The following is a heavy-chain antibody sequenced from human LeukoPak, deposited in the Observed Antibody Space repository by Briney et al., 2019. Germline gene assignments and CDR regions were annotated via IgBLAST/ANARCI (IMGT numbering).Heavy chain of an antibody. CDR3: AKDLYYYDTSGNAFDI. CDR1: GFTFSSYA. D-gene: IGHD3-22*01. V-gene: IGHV3-23*01. J-gene: IGHJ3*02. CDR2: ISGSGGST. Sequence: GGSLRLSCAASGFTFSSYAMSWVRQAPGKGLEWVSTISGSGGSTYYADSVKGRFTISRDNSKNTLYPQMNSLRAEDTAVYYCAKDLYYYDTSGNAFDIWGQGTMVTVSS.